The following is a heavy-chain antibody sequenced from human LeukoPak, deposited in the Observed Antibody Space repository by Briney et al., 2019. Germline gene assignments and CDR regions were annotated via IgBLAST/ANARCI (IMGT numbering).Heavy chain of an antibody. J-gene: IGHJ4*01. CDR3: TSGLSVRRSNNTPVDY. Sequence: GGSLRLSCTASGFTFSGSAMHWVRQASGKGLEWVGRIRSKANSYATVYAASVKGRFTISRDDSKNTAYLQMNSLKTEDTAVYYCTSGLSVRRSNNTPVDYWGQEPWSPSPQ. D-gene: IGHD1-1*01. CDR2: IRSKANSYAT. CDR1: GFTFSGSA. V-gene: IGHV3-73*01.